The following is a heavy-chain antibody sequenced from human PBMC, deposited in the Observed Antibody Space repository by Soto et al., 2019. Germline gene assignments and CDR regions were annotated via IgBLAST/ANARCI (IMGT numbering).Heavy chain of an antibody. V-gene: IGHV3-11*06. D-gene: IGHD4-4*01. Sequence: KTGGSLRLSCAASGFIFSHYYMGWIRQAPGKGLEWVSYINPTSGHINYADSVKGRFTISRDNARNSLYLQMNGLTADDTAMYYCARLPYSAYNRHFDYWGQGTLVTVSS. J-gene: IGHJ4*02. CDR2: INPTSGHI. CDR1: GFIFSHYY. CDR3: ARLPYSAYNRHFDY.